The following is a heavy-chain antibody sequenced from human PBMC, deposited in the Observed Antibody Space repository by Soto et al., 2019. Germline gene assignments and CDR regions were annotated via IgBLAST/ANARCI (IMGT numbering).Heavy chain of an antibody. CDR1: GGSLSSYY. V-gene: IGHV4-59*01. CDR3: ARVSFRTFNIAAAGSKNLNSYYFDY. D-gene: IGHD6-13*01. Sequence: PSETLSLTCTVSGGSLSSYYWSWIRQPPGKGLEWIGYIYYSGGTNYNPSLKSRVTISVDTSKNQFSLKLSSLTAADTAVYYCARVSFRTFNIAAAGSKNLNSYYFDYWGQGTLVTVSS. J-gene: IGHJ4*02. CDR2: IYYSGGT.